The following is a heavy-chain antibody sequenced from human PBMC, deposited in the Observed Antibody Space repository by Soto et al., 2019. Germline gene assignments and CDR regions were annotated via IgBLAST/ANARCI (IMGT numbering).Heavy chain of an antibody. V-gene: IGHV3-48*03. Sequence: GGSLRLSCAASGFTFSSYEMNWVRQAPGKGLEWVSYISSSGSTIYYADSVKGRFTIYRDNAKNSLYLQMNSLRAEDTAVYYCARVFVDIVATNWFDPWGKGTLVTVSS. J-gene: IGHJ5*02. D-gene: IGHD5-12*01. CDR2: ISSSGSTI. CDR3: ARVFVDIVATNWFDP. CDR1: GFTFSSYE.